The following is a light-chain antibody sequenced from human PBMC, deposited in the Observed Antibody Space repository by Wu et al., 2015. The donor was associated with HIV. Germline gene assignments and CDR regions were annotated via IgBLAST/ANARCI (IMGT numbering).Light chain of an antibody. V-gene: IGKV3-20*01. J-gene: IGKJ5*01. CDR3: QQFGDWPLT. CDR1: QSISSDY. Sequence: EIVLTQSPGTLSLSPGTRATLSCRASQSISSDYLAWYQQKLGQAPRLLIYGASSRATGIPDRFSGSGSGTDFTLSISSLEPEDFAVYYCQQFGDWPLTFGQGTRLEIK. CDR2: GAS.